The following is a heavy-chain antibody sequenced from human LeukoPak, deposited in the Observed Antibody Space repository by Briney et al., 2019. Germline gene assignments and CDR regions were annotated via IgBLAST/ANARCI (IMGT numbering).Heavy chain of an antibody. CDR2: INPNSGGT. J-gene: IGHJ5*02. D-gene: IGHD6-13*01. CDR3: AREDYSSSWSNWFDP. V-gene: IGHV1-2*02. Sequence: ASVKVSCKASGHTFTGYYMHWVRQAPGQGLEWMGWINPNSGGTNYAQKFQGRVTMTRDTSISTAYMELSRLRSDDTAVYYCAREDYSSSWSNWFDPWGQGTLVTVSS. CDR1: GHTFTGYY.